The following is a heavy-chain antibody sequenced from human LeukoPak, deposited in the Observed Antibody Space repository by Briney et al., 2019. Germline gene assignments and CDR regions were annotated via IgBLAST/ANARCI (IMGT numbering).Heavy chain of an antibody. V-gene: IGHV1-18*01. Sequence: ASVKVSCKASGYTFTSYGISWVRQAPGQGLEWMGWISAYNGNTNYAQKLQGRVTMTRDTSTSTVYMELSSLRSEDTAVYYCARDGLYGDYGYWGQGTLVTVSS. D-gene: IGHD4-17*01. CDR3: ARDGLYGDYGY. CDR2: ISAYNGNT. CDR1: GYTFTSYG. J-gene: IGHJ4*02.